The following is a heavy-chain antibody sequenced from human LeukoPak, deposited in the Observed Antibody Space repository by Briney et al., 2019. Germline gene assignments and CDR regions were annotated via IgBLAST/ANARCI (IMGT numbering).Heavy chain of an antibody. Sequence: SETLSLTCAVYGGSFSGYYWSWIRQPPGKGLEWIGEINHSGSTNYNPSLESRVTISVDTSKNQFSLKLSSVTAADTAVYYCARRKVLRYFDWSPTYYFDYWGQGTLVTVSS. CDR1: GGSFSGYY. J-gene: IGHJ4*02. CDR2: INHSGST. D-gene: IGHD3-9*01. CDR3: ARRKVLRYFDWSPTYYFDY. V-gene: IGHV4-34*01.